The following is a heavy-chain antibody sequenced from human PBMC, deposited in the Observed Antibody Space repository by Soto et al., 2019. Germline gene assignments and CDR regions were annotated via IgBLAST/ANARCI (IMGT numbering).Heavy chain of an antibody. J-gene: IGHJ3*02. CDR1: GFTVSSNY. CDR3: ARDKVPDAFDI. Sequence: GGSLRLSCAASGFTVSSNYMSWVRQAPGKGLEWVSVIYSGGSTYYADSVKGRFTISRDKSKNTLYLQMNSLRAEDTAVYYCARDKVPDAFDIWGQGTLVTVSS. CDR2: IYSGGST. V-gene: IGHV3-66*01.